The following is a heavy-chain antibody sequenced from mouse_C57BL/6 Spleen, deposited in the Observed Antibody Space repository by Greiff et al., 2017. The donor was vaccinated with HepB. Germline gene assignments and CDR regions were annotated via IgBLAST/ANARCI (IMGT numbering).Heavy chain of an antibody. CDR2: ISSGSSTI. J-gene: IGHJ2*01. V-gene: IGHV5-17*01. Sequence: VQLKESGGGLVKPGGSLKLSCAASGFTFSDYGMHWVRQAPEKGLEWVAYISSGSSTIHYADTVKGRFTITRDNAKNTLFLQMTSLRSEDTAMYYCALLAYWGQGTTLTVSS. CDR3: ALLAY. CDR1: GFTFSDYG.